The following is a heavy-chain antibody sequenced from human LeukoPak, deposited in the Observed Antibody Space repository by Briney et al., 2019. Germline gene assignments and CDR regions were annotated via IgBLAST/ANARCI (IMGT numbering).Heavy chain of an antibody. D-gene: IGHD1-26*01. CDR3: ARDKVVGTTYFDS. CDR2: IKQDGSEK. J-gene: IGHJ4*01. CDR1: GFSFSTYW. V-gene: IGHV3-7*05. Sequence: GRSLRLSCAASGFSFSTYWMSWVRQAPGKGLEWVANIKQDGSEKYYVDSVKGRFTISRDNAKNSLYLQLDSLRAEDTAVYYCARDKVVGTTYFDSSGHGTLVTASS.